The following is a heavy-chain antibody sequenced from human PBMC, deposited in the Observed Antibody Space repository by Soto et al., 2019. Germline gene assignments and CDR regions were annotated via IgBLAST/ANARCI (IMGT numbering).Heavy chain of an antibody. CDR1: GFNFSSYS. V-gene: IGHV3-48*04. J-gene: IGHJ6*03. CDR3: ARGSFGYSGWFHYYMDV. Sequence: PGGSLRLSCAASGFNFSSYSMNWVRQAPGKGLEWVSYISSSSTIYYVDSVKGRFTISRDNAKNSLYLQMNSLRAEDTAVYYCARGSFGYSGWFHYYMDVWGKGTTVTVSS. CDR2: ISSSSTI. D-gene: IGHD6-19*01.